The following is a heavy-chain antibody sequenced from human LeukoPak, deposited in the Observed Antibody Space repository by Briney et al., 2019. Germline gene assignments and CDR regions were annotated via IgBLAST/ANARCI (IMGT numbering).Heavy chain of an antibody. D-gene: IGHD2-2*01. CDR2: FSWNSGSI. J-gene: IGHJ5*02. Sequence: PXKGLEWXXXFSWNSGSIDYAASVKGRFTISRDNAKNSLFLQMNSLRAEDTALYYCAKGYCSSTSCYWFDPWGQGTLVTVSS. CDR3: AKGYCSSTSCYWFDP. V-gene: IGHV3-9*01.